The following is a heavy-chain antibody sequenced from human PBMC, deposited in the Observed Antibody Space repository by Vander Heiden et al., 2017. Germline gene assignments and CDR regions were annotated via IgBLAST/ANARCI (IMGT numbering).Heavy chain of an antibody. CDR2: ISGSGGST. CDR3: AQDTAMGGHYYGMDV. J-gene: IGHJ6*02. D-gene: IGHD5-18*01. V-gene: IGHV3-23*01. CDR1: GFTFSSYA. Sequence: EVQLLESGGGLVQPGGSLRLSCAASGFTFSSYAMSWVRQAPGKGLEWVSAISGSGGSTYYADSVKGRFTISRDNSKNTLYLQMNSLRAEDTAVYYCAQDTAMGGHYYGMDVWGQGTTVTVSS.